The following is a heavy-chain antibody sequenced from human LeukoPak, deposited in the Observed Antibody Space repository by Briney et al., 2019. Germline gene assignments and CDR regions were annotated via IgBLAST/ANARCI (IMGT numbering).Heavy chain of an antibody. V-gene: IGHV6-1*01. J-gene: IGHJ6*03. CDR1: GDSVSRNSAA. CDR3: ARALAVAGNYYYYYMDV. D-gene: IGHD6-19*01. CDR2: TYYRSKWYY. Sequence: SQTLSLTCAISGDSVSRNSAAWNWIRQSPSRGLEWLGRTYYRSKWYYDYAVSVKSRITINPDTSKNQFSLQLNSVTPEDTAVYYCARALAVAGNYYYYYMDVWGKGTTVTVSS.